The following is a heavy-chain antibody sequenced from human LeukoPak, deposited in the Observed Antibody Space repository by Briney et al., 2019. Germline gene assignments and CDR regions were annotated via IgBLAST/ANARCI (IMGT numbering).Heavy chain of an antibody. CDR1: GFIFTNYG. CDR2: VTYDGSGQ. CDR3: AKDHVVMVRGGYFSMDV. V-gene: IGHV3-30*18. D-gene: IGHD3-10*01. J-gene: IGHJ6*02. Sequence: PGGSLRLSCAASGFIFTNYGIHWVRQAPGKGLEWVAVVTYDGSGQYYAGAVKGRFTISRDNAKNTLYLQMNSLRTEDTAVYYCAKDHVVMVRGGYFSMDVWGQGTTVTVSS.